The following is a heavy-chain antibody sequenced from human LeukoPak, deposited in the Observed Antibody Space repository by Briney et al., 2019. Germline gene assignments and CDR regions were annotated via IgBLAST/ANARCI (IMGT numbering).Heavy chain of an antibody. CDR1: GYTFTSYD. V-gene: IGHV1-8*01. J-gene: IGHJ5*02. CDR2: MNPNSGNT. Sequence: ASVKVSCKASGYTFTSYDINWVRQPTGQGLEWMGWMNPNSGNTGYAQKFQGRVTMTRNTSISTAYMELSSLRSEDTAVYYCARGGSYSRGRLKRNWFDPWGQGTLVTVSS. D-gene: IGHD6-13*01. CDR3: ARGGSYSRGRLKRNWFDP.